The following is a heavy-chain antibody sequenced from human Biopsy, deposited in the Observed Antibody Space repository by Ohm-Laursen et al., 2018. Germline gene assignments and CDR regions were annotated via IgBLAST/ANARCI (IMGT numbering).Heavy chain of an antibody. CDR1: GYTYTSYG. V-gene: IGHV1-18*01. CDR3: TRDRHYASGSYAGIDV. J-gene: IGHJ6*02. Sequence: ASVKVSCNASGYTYTSYGISWVRQAPGQGPEWMGWISGYNGNTVYPQNHQGRVTLTTDTSTSTAYMELRSLRSDDTAIYYCTRDRHYASGSYAGIDVWGQGTTVTVSS. CDR2: ISGYNGNT. D-gene: IGHD3-10*01.